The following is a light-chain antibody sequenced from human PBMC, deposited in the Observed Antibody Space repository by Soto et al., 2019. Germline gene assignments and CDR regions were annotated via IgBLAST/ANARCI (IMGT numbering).Light chain of an antibody. CDR2: GAS. J-gene: IGKJ1*01. V-gene: IGKV1-5*01. CDR1: QSIRHY. Sequence: DLPMTQSPPTLSASVGDRVTITCRASQSIRHYLAWYQQMPGKAPKLLIYGASTLQSGVPSRFSVSGSGTEFTLTISSLQPDDFGSYFCQHHNSYSQTFGQGTKVEFK. CDR3: QHHNSYSQT.